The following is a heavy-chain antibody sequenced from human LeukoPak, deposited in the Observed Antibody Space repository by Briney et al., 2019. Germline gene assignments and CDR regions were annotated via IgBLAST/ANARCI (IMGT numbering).Heavy chain of an antibody. CDR1: GLTFSRYA. Sequence: GGSLRLSCAASGLTFSRYAMHWVRQAPGKGLEWVAVISYDGSNKYYADSVKGRFTISRDDSKNTLYLQMNGLRAEDTAVYSCARDGPNGYCSDGSCFSPDYWGQGTLVTVSS. D-gene: IGHD2-15*01. CDR2: ISYDGSNK. J-gene: IGHJ4*02. CDR3: ARDGPNGYCSDGSCFSPDY. V-gene: IGHV3-30*04.